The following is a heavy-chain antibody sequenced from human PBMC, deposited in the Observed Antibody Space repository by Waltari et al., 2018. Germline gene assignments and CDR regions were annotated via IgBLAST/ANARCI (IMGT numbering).Heavy chain of an antibody. Sequence: QVQLVQSGAEVKKPGASVKVSCKVSGYTLTELSMHWVRQAPGKGLEWMGGFDPEDGETIYAQKFQGRVTMTEDTSTDTAYMELSSLRSEDTAVYYCATALSYYDSSGYSLDAFDIWGQGTMVTVSS. J-gene: IGHJ3*02. CDR1: GYTLTELS. V-gene: IGHV1-24*01. CDR3: ATALSYYDSSGYSLDAFDI. CDR2: FDPEDGET. D-gene: IGHD3-22*01.